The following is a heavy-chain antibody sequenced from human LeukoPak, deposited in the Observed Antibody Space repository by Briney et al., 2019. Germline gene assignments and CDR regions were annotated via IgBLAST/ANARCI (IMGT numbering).Heavy chain of an antibody. Sequence: SVKVSCKASGGTFSSYAISWVRQAPGQGLEWMGGIIPIFGTANYAQKFPGRVTIITDESTSTAYMELSSLRSEDSAVYYCARENTSSIAALRWFDPWGQGTLVTVSS. D-gene: IGHD6-6*01. CDR3: ARENTSSIAALRWFDP. CDR1: GGTFSSYA. J-gene: IGHJ5*02. V-gene: IGHV1-69*05. CDR2: IIPIFGTA.